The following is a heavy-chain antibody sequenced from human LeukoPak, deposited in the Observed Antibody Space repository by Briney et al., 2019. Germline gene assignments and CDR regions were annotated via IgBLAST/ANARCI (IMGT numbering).Heavy chain of an antibody. Sequence: ASVKVSCKASGYTFTNYYIHWMRQAPGQGLEWVGIINLNAVTTRYAQKFQGRITVTRDTSTSTVYMELSSLKSEDTAVYFCAREGAAEAKNFDYWGQGTLVIVSS. CDR1: GYTFTNYY. CDR2: INLNAVTT. V-gene: IGHV1-46*01. CDR3: AREGAAEAKNFDY. D-gene: IGHD6-25*01. J-gene: IGHJ4*02.